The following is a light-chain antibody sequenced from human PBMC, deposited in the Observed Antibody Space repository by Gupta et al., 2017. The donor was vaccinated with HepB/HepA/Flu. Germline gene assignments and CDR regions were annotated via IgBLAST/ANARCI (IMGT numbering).Light chain of an antibody. Sequence: ISCSGSSSNIGSNYVYWYQQLPGTAPKLLIYRNNQRPSGVPDRFSGSKSGTSASLAISGLRSEDEADYYCAAWDDSMSGFVVFGGGTKLTVL. CDR2: RNN. CDR3: AAWDDSMSGFVV. V-gene: IGLV1-47*01. J-gene: IGLJ2*01. CDR1: SSNIGSNY.